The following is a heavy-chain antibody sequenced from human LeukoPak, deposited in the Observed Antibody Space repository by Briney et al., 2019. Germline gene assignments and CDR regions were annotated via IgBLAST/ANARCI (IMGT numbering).Heavy chain of an antibody. CDR3: AKGASGSYYETYYYYMDV. Sequence: GTALRLACAASGVTFRSYGMLWVGEAPGKGLEWVAVIWYDGSNKYYADSVKGRFTISRDNSKNTLYLQMNSLRAEDTAVYYCAKGASGSYYETYYYYMDVWGKGTTVTVSS. V-gene: IGHV3-33*06. CDR1: GVTFRSYG. CDR2: IWYDGSNK. J-gene: IGHJ6*03. D-gene: IGHD1-26*01.